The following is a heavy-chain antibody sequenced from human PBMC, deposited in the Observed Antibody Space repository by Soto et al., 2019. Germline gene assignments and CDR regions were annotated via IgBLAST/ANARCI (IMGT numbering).Heavy chain of an antibody. Sequence: EVQLVASGGGLVQPGGSLRLSCVASGFSLSDHYMDWVRQAPGKGLEWLGLIRNEPYGYTTNYAASVKGRFTISRDDSKNPLFLQMDSLTGEGAAIYYCADVTWNRDDVPWGQGTLVTVSS. J-gene: IGHJ4*02. CDR2: IRNEPYGYTT. CDR1: GFSLSDHY. CDR3: ADVTWNRDDVP. V-gene: IGHV3-72*01. D-gene: IGHD2-2*01.